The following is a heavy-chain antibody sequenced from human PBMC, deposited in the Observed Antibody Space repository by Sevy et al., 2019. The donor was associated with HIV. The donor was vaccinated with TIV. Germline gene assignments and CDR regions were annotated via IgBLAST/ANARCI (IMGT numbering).Heavy chain of an antibody. CDR2: IYYSGST. V-gene: IGHV4-30-4*01. D-gene: IGHD3-22*01. Sequence: SETLSLTYTVSGGSISSGDYYWSWIRQPPGKGLEWIGYIYYSGSTYYNPSLKSRVTISVDTSKNQFSLKLSSVTAADTAVYYCARADYYDSSGYLTPFDYWGQGTLVTVSS. CDR3: ARADYYDSSGYLTPFDY. J-gene: IGHJ4*02. CDR1: GGSISSGDYY.